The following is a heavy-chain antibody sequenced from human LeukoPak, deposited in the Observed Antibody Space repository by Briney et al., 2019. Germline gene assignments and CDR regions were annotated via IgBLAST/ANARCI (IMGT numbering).Heavy chain of an antibody. CDR2: VSGSGSTT. Sequence: SGGSLRLSCAASGFTFSSYSMNWVRQAPGKGLEWVSAVSGSGSTTYYARSVKGRFTVSRDNSKNTLYLQMNSLRVDDTAVYYCAKSLGYGGNRARLDFWGQGTLVTVPS. D-gene: IGHD4-23*01. CDR1: GFTFSSYS. V-gene: IGHV3-23*01. J-gene: IGHJ4*02. CDR3: AKSLGYGGNRARLDF.